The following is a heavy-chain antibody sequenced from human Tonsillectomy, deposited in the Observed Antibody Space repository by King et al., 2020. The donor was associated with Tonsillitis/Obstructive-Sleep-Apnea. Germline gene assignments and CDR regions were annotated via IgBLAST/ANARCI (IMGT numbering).Heavy chain of an antibody. CDR1: GYSFTSYW. CDR3: ARQTGTTFYFDY. V-gene: IGHV5-51*01. J-gene: IGHJ4*02. CDR2: IYPGDSET. D-gene: IGHD1-7*01. Sequence: QLVQSGAEVKKPGEFLRISCKVSGYSFTSYWIGWVRQMPGKGLEWMGIIYPGDSETRYSPSFQDQVTISADKSISTAYLQWSSLKASDTAVYYCARQTGTTFYFDYWGQGTLVTVSS.